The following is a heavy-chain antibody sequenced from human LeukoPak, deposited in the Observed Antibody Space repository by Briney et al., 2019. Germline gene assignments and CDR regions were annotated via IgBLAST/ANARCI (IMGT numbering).Heavy chain of an antibody. Sequence: PSETLSLTCTVSGGSISSYYWSWIRQPAGKGLEWIGRIYTSGSTNYNPSLKSRVTMSVDTSKNQFSLKLSSVTAADTAVYYCARPGYYGSGSPLFDYWGQGTLVTVSS. J-gene: IGHJ4*02. D-gene: IGHD3-10*01. CDR1: GGSISSYY. CDR3: ARPGYYGSGSPLFDY. V-gene: IGHV4-4*07. CDR2: IYTSGST.